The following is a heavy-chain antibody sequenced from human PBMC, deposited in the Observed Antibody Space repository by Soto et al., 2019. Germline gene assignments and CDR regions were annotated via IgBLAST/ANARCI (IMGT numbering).Heavy chain of an antibody. CDR1: GGSISSYY. D-gene: IGHD6-19*01. CDR2: IYYSGST. J-gene: IGHJ5*02. V-gene: IGHV4-59*01. Sequence: QVQLQESGPGLVKPSETLSLTCTVSGGSISSYYWSWIRQPPGKGLEWIGYIYYSGSTNYNPSLKSRVTISVDTSKNQFSLKLSSVTAADTAVYYCARADSSGWYPFDPWGQGTLVTVSS. CDR3: ARADSSGWYPFDP.